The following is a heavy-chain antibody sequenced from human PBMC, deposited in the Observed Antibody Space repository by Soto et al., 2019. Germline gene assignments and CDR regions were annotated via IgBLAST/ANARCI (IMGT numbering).Heavy chain of an antibody. Sequence: GGSLRLSCAASGFSFSNYEMNWVRQAPGKGLEWVAYISSGGDTIHYADSVRGRFTVSRDNARNSLSLQMNTLRVEDTALYYCARDRAAGGYWGQGXLVTVSS. J-gene: IGHJ4*02. D-gene: IGHD6-13*01. CDR2: ISSGGDTI. CDR3: ARDRAAGGY. V-gene: IGHV3-48*03. CDR1: GFSFSNYE.